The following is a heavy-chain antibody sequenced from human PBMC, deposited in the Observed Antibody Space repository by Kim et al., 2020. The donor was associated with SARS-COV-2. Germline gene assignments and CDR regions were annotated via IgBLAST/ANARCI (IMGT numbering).Heavy chain of an antibody. Sequence: GGSLRLSCTASGFTFGDYAMSWFRQAPGKGLEWVGFIRSKAYGGTTEYAASVKGRFTISRDDSKSIAYLQMNSLKTEDTAVYYCTRDGVVGATQLRVNYWGQGTLVTVSS. D-gene: IGHD1-26*01. V-gene: IGHV3-49*03. CDR1: GFTFGDYA. CDR3: TRDGVVGATQLRVNY. CDR2: IRSKAYGGTT. J-gene: IGHJ4*02.